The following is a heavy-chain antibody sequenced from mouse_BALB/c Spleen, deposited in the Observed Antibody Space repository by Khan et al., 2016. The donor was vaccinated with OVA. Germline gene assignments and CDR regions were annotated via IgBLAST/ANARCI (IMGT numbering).Heavy chain of an antibody. D-gene: IGHD3-3*01. CDR1: GFSLTGYG. Sequence: QVQLKESGPGLVAPSQSLSITCTVAGFSLTGYGVSWIRQPPGKGLEWLGMIWRDGNIEYNSALKSRLSISKDKSKGQVFLKMNSLQTEATARDYCVRGCESFYFDYWGQGTTLTVSS. CDR3: VRGCESFYFDY. V-gene: IGHV2-6-7*01. CDR2: IWRDGNI. J-gene: IGHJ2*01.